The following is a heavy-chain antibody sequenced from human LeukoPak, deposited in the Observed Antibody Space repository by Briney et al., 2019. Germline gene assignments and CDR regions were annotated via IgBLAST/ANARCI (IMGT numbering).Heavy chain of an antibody. CDR3: ARARRGEFGGLEWLSRAYYYYYMDV. Sequence: PSETLSLTCTVSGGSLSSYYWSWIRQPAGKGLEWIGRIYTSGSTNYNPSLKSRVTMSVDTSKNQFSLKLSSVTAADTAVYYCARARRGEFGGLEWLSRAYYYYYMDVWGKGTTVTVSS. CDR1: GGSLSSYY. J-gene: IGHJ6*03. CDR2: IYTSGST. V-gene: IGHV4-4*07. D-gene: IGHD3-3*01.